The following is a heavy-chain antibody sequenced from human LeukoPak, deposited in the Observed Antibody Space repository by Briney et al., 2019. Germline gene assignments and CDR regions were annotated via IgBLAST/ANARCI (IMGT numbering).Heavy chain of an antibody. D-gene: IGHD5-18*01. J-gene: IGHJ4*02. CDR3: ARLGEDSYGYQTDFDY. V-gene: IGHV3-30*03. Sequence: GGSLRLSCAASGFTFSSYGMHWVRQAPGKGLDWVAFTSYDGTKNYYADSVKGRFTISRDNSKNTLFLQMNSLRPEDAAVYYCARLGEDSYGYQTDFDYWGQGTLVTVSS. CDR1: GFTFSSYG. CDR2: TSYDGTKN.